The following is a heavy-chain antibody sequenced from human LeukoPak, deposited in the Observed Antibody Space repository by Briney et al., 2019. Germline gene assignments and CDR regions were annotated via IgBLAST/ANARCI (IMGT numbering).Heavy chain of an antibody. CDR2: IAYDGSDK. V-gene: IGHV3-30*18. CDR1: GFTFSAYG. J-gene: IGHJ4*02. Sequence: GGSLRPSCAASGFTFSAYGMHWVRLAPGKGLELVAVIAYDGSDKNTADSVKGRFTVSRDNSKNSLYLNMNSLRAEDTAVYYCAKAKTSGSNHFDSWGQGTLVTVSS. D-gene: IGHD1-26*01. CDR3: AKAKTSGSNHFDS.